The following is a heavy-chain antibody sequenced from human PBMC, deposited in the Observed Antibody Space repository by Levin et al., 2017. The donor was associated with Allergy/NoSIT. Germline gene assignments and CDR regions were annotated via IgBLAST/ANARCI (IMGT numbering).Heavy chain of an antibody. CDR3: VKSTRIAAGDPFDY. CDR2: ISWNSGTI. Sequence: GGSLRLSCAASGFTFDDYAMHWVRQAPGKGLEWVSGISWNSGTIGYADSVKGRITISRDNAKNSLYLQMNSLRAEDTALYYCVKSTRIAAGDPFDYWGQGTLVTVSS. J-gene: IGHJ4*02. CDR1: GFTFDDYA. D-gene: IGHD6-13*01. V-gene: IGHV3-9*01.